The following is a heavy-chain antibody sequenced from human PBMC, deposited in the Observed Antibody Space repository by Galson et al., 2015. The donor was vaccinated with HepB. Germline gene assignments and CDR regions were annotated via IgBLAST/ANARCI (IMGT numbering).Heavy chain of an antibody. J-gene: IGHJ4*02. CDR1: GYMFFTYP. V-gene: IGHV7-4-1*01. CDR3: ARVPNIFSGRGPVDH. D-gene: IGHD3-9*01. CDR2: INTSNKSP. Sequence: SVKVSCKASGYMFFTYPIIWVRQAPGQGLEWLGWINTSNKSPTYAHGFTGRFVFSLDMSVSTAYLQIYSLQPYDSAVYYCARVPNIFSGRGPVDHWGQGTLVTVSS.